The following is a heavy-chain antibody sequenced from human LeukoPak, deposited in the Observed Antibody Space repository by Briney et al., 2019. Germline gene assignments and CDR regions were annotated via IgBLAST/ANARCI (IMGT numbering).Heavy chain of an antibody. CDR3: ATYTNSTLQYYSGLDV. V-gene: IGHV1-2*02. Sequence: ASVKVSCKTSGYTFTGYYIHWVRQAPGQGLEWMGWIRPNSGGTKNAQKFQGRVTMTRDTSISTAYMELNRLTSDDTAVYYCATYTNSTLQYYSGLDVWGQGTTVTVSS. CDR2: IRPNSGGT. D-gene: IGHD2-2*02. J-gene: IGHJ6*02. CDR1: GYTFTGYY.